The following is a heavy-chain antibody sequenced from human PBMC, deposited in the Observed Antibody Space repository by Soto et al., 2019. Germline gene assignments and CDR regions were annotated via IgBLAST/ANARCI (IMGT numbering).Heavy chain of an antibody. Sequence: GESLKISCKGSGYSFTSYWIGWVRQMPGKGLEWMGIIYPGDSDTRYSPSFQGQVTISADKSISTAYLQWSSLKASDTAMYYCARHGLGASSSYYYYGMDVWGQGTTVTVSS. CDR2: IYPGDSDT. D-gene: IGHD6-13*01. V-gene: IGHV5-51*01. J-gene: IGHJ6*02. CDR3: ARHGLGASSSYYYYGMDV. CDR1: GYSFTSYW.